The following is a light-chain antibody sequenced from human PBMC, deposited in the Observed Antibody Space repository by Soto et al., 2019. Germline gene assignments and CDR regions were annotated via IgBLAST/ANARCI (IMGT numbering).Light chain of an antibody. V-gene: IGKV1-12*01. J-gene: IGKJ2*01. CDR2: AAS. CDR1: QDIEKW. Sequence: DLQLTQSPSSVSASVGDSLNITCRASQDIEKWLAWYQQKPGRAPKVLIYAASHLESGVPSRFSGSGSGTEFSLTISSLQTEDFALYYCQQRDNWPPRYTFGQGTKLQLK. CDR3: QQRDNWPPRYT.